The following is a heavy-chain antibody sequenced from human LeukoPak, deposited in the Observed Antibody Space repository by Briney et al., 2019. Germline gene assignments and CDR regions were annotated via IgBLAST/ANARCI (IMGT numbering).Heavy chain of an antibody. CDR3: AREMQSGTGFVY. V-gene: IGHV4-59*01. Sequence: SETLSLTCTVSGGSISSYYWSWIRQPPGKGLEWIGYIYYSGSTNYNPFLKSRVTISVDTSKNQFSLKLSSVTAADTAVYYCAREMQSGTGFVYWGQGTLVTVSS. D-gene: IGHD1-1*01. CDR1: GGSISSYY. J-gene: IGHJ4*02. CDR2: IYYSGST.